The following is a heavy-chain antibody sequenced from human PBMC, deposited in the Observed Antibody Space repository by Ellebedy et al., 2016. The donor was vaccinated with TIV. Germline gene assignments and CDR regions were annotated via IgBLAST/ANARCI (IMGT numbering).Heavy chain of an antibody. CDR1: GFTFSSYG. V-gene: IGHV3-33*01. CDR2: IWYDGSNK. J-gene: IGHJ4*02. Sequence: GESLKISXAASGFTFSSYGMHWVRQAPGKGLEWVAVIWYDGSNKYYADSVKGRFTISRDNSKNTLYLQMNSLRAEDTAVYYCARVGGDIVVVVAATAFDPYFDYWGQGTLVTVSS. CDR3: ARVGGDIVVVVAATAFDPYFDY. D-gene: IGHD2-15*01.